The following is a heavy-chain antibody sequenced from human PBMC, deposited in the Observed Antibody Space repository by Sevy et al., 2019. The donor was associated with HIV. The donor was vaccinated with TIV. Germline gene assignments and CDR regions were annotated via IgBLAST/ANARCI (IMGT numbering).Heavy chain of an antibody. Sequence: GGSLRLSCAASGFTFSDYYMSWVRQAPGKGLEWVSYISNSGSSKYYADSVKGRFTISRDNAKNSLYLHMNTLRAEDTAVYYCARDKWAYCSSTTCFGAKGYYYYYMDVWGRGTAVTVSS. CDR1: GFTFSDYY. CDR3: ARDKWAYCSSTTCFGAKGYYYYYMDV. CDR2: ISNSGSSK. V-gene: IGHV3-11*04. D-gene: IGHD2-2*01. J-gene: IGHJ6*03.